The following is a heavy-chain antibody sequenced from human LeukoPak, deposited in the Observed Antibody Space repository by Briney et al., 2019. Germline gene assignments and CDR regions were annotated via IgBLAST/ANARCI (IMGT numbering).Heavy chain of an antibody. V-gene: IGHV4-34*01. Sequence: SETLSLTCAVDGGSFHAFFWSWLRQPPGKGLEWIGHITHSGSTSYNPSLRSRVSLSVDPSKHQFSLKLSSVTAADTAVHYCARAYGAMDWFDPWGQGTLVTVSS. J-gene: IGHJ5*02. CDR2: ITHSGST. CDR1: GGSFHAFF. CDR3: ARAYGAMDWFDP. D-gene: IGHD4-17*01.